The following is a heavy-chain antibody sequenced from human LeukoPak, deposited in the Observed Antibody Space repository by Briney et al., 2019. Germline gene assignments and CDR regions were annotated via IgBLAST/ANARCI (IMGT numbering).Heavy chain of an antibody. D-gene: IGHD6-19*01. V-gene: IGHV3-33*01. CDR2: MWFDGSIK. Sequence: GGSLRLSCAASGFNFSNYDMHWVRQSPGKGLEWVAVMWFDGSIKQYTDSVRGRFTISRDNSKNTLYLQMNNLRIEDTATYFCARVAAVGHPSWFDSWGQGTLVTVSS. J-gene: IGHJ5*01. CDR3: ARVAAVGHPSWFDS. CDR1: GFNFSNYD.